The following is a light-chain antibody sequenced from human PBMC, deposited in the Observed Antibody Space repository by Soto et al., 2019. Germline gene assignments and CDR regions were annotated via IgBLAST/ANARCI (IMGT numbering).Light chain of an antibody. Sequence: AFRMTQSPSSLSASTGDRVTITCRASQGISSYLAWYQQKPGKAPKLLIYAASTLQSGVPSRFSGSGSGTDFTLTISCLQSEDFATYYCQQYYSYPPLTFGGGTKVDIK. CDR1: QGISSY. CDR2: AAS. V-gene: IGKV1-8*01. CDR3: QQYYSYPPLT. J-gene: IGKJ4*01.